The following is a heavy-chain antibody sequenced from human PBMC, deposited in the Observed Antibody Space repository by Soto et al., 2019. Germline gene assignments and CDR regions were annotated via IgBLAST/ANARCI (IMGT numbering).Heavy chain of an antibody. CDR1: GFTFSSYW. Sequence: GGSLRLSCAASGFTFSSYWMHWVRQAPGKGLVWVSRINSDGSSTSYADSVKGRFTISRDNAKNTLYLQMNSRRAEETAVYYCARVKLTAAVPSYYYYYYMDVWGKGTTVTVSS. J-gene: IGHJ6*03. D-gene: IGHD6-13*01. V-gene: IGHV3-74*01. CDR3: ARVKLTAAVPSYYYYYYMDV. CDR2: INSDGSST.